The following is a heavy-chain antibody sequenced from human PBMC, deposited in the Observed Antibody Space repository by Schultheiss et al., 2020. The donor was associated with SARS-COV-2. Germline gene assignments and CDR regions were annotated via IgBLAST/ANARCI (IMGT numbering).Heavy chain of an antibody. Sequence: GESLKISCAAAGFTFRSHSLSWVRQAPGKGLEWVSAISGSGGSTYYADSVKGRFTISRDNSKNSLYLQMNSLRAEDTAVYYCARVGSSNAFDIWGQGTMVTVSS. CDR3: ARVGSSNAFDI. V-gene: IGHV3-23*01. CDR2: ISGSGGST. J-gene: IGHJ3*02. D-gene: IGHD3-10*01. CDR1: GFTFRSHS.